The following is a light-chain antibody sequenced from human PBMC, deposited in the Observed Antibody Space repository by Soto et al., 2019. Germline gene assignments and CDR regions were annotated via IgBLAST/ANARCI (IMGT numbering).Light chain of an antibody. CDR3: QQYVSSPWT. CDR2: SAS. J-gene: IGKJ1*01. Sequence: EIVLTQSPGTLSLSPGERATLSCRASQSVSSSYLAWYQQKPGQAPRLLIYSASSRATGIPDRFSGSGSGTDFTLTISRLEPEDFAVYYCQQYVSSPWTFGQGTKVDI. CDR1: QSVSSSY. V-gene: IGKV3-20*01.